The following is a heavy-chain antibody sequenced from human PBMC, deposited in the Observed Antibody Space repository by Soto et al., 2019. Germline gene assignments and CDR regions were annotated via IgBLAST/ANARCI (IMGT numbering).Heavy chain of an antibody. V-gene: IGHV3-74*01. CDR2: INMDGSST. D-gene: IGHD2-2*01. Sequence: EVQLVESGGGLVQPGGSLRLSCAASGFTFSGDWMHWVRQAAGKGLVWVSRINMDGSSTNYADSVKGRFTISRDNAKNTLYLQMNSLRVDATAVYYCALGPRGLYHHDYWGQGALVTVSS. CDR1: GFTFSGDW. J-gene: IGHJ4*02. CDR3: ALGPRGLYHHDY.